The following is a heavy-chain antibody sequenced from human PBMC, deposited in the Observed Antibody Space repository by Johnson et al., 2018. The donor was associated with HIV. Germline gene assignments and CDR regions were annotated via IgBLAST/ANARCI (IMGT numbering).Heavy chain of an antibody. V-gene: IGHV3-30*02. Sequence: VQLVESGGGVVQPGGPLRLSCAASGFNFRTNGMHWVRQAPGKGLEWISFIQYDGTDKSYADSVEGRFPISRDNSKHLLYLQMNSLRPEDTALYYFAKDMGCGADCYQISITMTVGGAFDIWGQGTMVTVSS. CDR3: AKDMGCGADCYQISITMTVGGAFDI. D-gene: IGHD2-21*02. J-gene: IGHJ3*02. CDR1: GFNFRTNG. CDR2: IQYDGTDK.